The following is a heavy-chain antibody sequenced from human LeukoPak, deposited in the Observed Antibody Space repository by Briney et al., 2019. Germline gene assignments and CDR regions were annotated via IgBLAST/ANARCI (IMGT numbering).Heavy chain of an antibody. CDR3: ARGYCSGGSCYYYYGMDV. V-gene: IGHV4-34*01. CDR1: GGSFSGYY. CDR2: INNSGST. J-gene: IGHJ6*04. D-gene: IGHD2-15*01. Sequence: SETLSLTCAVYGGSFSGYYWSWVRQPPGKGLEWIGEINNSGSTNYNPSLKSRVTISVDTSKNQLSLKLSSVTAADTAVYYCARGYCSGGSCYYYYGMDVWGKGTTVTVSS.